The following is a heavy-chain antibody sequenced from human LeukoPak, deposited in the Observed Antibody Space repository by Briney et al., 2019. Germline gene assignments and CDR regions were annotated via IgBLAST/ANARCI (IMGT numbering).Heavy chain of an antibody. Sequence: ASVKVPCKASGYTFTGYYMHWVRQAPGQGLEWMGWINPNSGGTNYAQKFQGRVTMTRDTSISTAYMELSRLRSDDTAVYYCARDHCGGDCYSVSDYWGQGTLVTVSS. CDR1: GYTFTGYY. V-gene: IGHV1-2*02. J-gene: IGHJ4*02. D-gene: IGHD2-21*02. CDR2: INPNSGGT. CDR3: ARDHCGGDCYSVSDY.